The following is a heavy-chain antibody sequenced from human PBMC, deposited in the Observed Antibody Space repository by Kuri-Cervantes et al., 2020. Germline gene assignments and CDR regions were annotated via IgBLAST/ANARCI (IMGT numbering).Heavy chain of an antibody. CDR3: ASFRCSSTSCYAGVDY. V-gene: IGHV1-18*01. Sequence: ASVKVSCKASGYTFTSYGISWVRQAPGQGLEWMGWISAYNGNTNYAQKLQGRVTMTTDTSTSTAYMELRSLRSDDTAVYYCASFRCSSTSCYAGVDYWGQGTLVTVSS. CDR1: GYTFTSYG. CDR2: ISAYNGNT. D-gene: IGHD2-2*01. J-gene: IGHJ4*02.